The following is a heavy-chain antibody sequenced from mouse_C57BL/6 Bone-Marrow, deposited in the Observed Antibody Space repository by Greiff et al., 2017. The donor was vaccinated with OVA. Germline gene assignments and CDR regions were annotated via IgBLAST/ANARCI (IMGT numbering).Heavy chain of an antibody. D-gene: IGHD2-12*01. V-gene: IGHV1-64*01. CDR3: AGCYFWFAY. CDR2: IHPNSGST. CDR1: GYTFTSYW. J-gene: IGHJ3*01. Sequence: QVQLQQPGAELVKPGASVKLSCTASGYTFTSYWMHWVKQRPGQGLEWIGKIHPNSGSTNYNEKFKSKATLTVDKSSSTAYMQLSSRTSEDSAFYYCAGCYFWFAYWGQGTLVTVSS.